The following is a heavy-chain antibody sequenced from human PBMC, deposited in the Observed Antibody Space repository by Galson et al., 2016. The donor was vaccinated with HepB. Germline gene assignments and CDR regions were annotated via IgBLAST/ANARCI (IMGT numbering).Heavy chain of an antibody. CDR1: GYTLISYY. V-gene: IGHV1-46*01. J-gene: IGHJ4*02. CDR3: AGFVDYDEAVY. Sequence: SVKVSCKAPGYTLISYYMHWVRQAPGQGLEWMGMIDPGRGSTKYPETFQGRVTLTRDTSTSTVYMELNGVRFDDTAVYYCAGFVDYDEAVYWGQGTLVTVSS. CDR2: IDPGRGST. D-gene: IGHD4-17*01.